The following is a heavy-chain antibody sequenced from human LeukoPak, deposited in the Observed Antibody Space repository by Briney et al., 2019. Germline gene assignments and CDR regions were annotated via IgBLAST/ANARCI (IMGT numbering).Heavy chain of an antibody. V-gene: IGHV3-23*01. CDR1: GFTFSSYA. J-gene: IGHJ4*02. D-gene: IGHD3-10*01. CDR3: ARRKGSGSYGGYDDY. Sequence: PGGSLRLSCAAPGFTFSSYAMSWVRQAPGKGLEWVSAISGSGGSTYYADSVKGRFTISRDNSKNTLYLQMNSLRAEDTAVYYCARRKGSGSYGGYDDYWGQGTLVTVSS. CDR2: ISGSGGST.